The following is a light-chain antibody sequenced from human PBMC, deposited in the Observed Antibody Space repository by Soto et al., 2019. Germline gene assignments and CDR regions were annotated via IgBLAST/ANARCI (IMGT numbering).Light chain of an antibody. CDR1: SGDIGGYYY. CDR3: TSYSSSDIFYV. Sequence: QSVLTQPASVSGSPGQSITISCTGTSGDIGGYYYVSWYQHHPGKAPKLLIYQVTNRPSRVSNRFSGSKSGNTASLTISGLQADDEADYYCTSYSSSDIFYVFGTGTRSPS. V-gene: IGLV2-14*01. CDR2: QVT. J-gene: IGLJ1*01.